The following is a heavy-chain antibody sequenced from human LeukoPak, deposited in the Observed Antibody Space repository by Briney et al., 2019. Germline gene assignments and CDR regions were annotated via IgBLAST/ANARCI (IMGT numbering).Heavy chain of an antibody. CDR2: ISRSGSAM. D-gene: IGHD7-27*01. V-gene: IGHV3-48*03. CDR1: GFTLSSYE. CDR3: AREISALGNYFDS. Sequence: PGGSRRLSCAASGFTLSSYEMNWVRQAPGKGLEWVSYISRSGSAMYYADSVKGRFTISRDNAKNSLYLQMNSLRAEDTAVYYCAREISALGNYFDSWGQGTLVTVSS. J-gene: IGHJ4*02.